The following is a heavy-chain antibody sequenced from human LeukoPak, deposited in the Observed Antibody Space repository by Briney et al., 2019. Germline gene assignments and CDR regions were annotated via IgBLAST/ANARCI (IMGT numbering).Heavy chain of an antibody. CDR2: ISYDGGNK. V-gene: IGHV3-30*18. D-gene: IGHD6-19*01. CDR1: GFTFSTYG. CDR3: AKSSRYGTGWYGRIDY. Sequence: PGGSLRLSCAASGFTFSTYGMHWVRQAPGKGLEWVAVISYDGGNKYYADSVKGRLTISRDNSKNTLYLQMNSLRADDTAVYYCAKSSRYGTGWYGRIDYWGQGTLVTVS. J-gene: IGHJ4*02.